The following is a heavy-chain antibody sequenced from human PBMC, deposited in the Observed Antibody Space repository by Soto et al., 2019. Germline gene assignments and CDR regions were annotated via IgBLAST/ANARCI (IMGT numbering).Heavy chain of an antibody. Sequence: HAQLVQSGAELRKPGSSVKVSCKASGGIFSNFAFSWVRQAPGQGLEWMGTIVPVYGAVYYAHQFQGRVTITADESTTTTYMEMSGLGSNDPAVYYCAKDGGGYPWGQGTLVTVSS. CDR1: GGIFSNFA. CDR2: IVPVYGAV. D-gene: IGHD2-15*01. V-gene: IGHV1-69*18. J-gene: IGHJ5*02. CDR3: AKDGGGYP.